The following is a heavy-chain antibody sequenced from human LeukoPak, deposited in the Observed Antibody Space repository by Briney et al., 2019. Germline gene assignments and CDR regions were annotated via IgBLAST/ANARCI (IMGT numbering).Heavy chain of an antibody. V-gene: IGHV3-73*01. J-gene: IGHJ4*02. Sequence: GGSLRLSCAASGFTFSGSAMHWVRQASGKGLEWVGRIRSKANSYATAYAASVKGRFTISRDDSKNTAYLQMNSLKTEDTAVYYCTSNLDCSSTSCLGYWGQGTLVTVSS. CDR3: TSNLDCSSTSCLGY. D-gene: IGHD2-2*01. CDR1: GFTFSGSA. CDR2: IRSKANSYAT.